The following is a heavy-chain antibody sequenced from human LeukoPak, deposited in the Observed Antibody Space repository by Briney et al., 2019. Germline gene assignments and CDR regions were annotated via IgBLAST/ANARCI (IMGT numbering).Heavy chain of an antibody. CDR1: GGSISSGGYS. J-gene: IGHJ4*02. V-gene: IGHV4-30-2*01. CDR3: ARFRNGDYFDY. Sequence: SQTLSLTCAVSGGSISSGGYSWSWIRQPPGKGLEWIGYIYHSGSTYYNPSLKSRVTISVDRSKNQFSLKLSSVTAADTAVYYCARFRNGDYFDYWGQGTLVTVSS. D-gene: IGHD1-1*01. CDR2: IYHSGST.